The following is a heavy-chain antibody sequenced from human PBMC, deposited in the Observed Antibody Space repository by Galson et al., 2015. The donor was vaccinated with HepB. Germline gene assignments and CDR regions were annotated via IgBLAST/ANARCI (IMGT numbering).Heavy chain of an antibody. J-gene: IGHJ4*02. CDR3: ARHGGPVEMAAPMRY. V-gene: IGHV5-51*01. D-gene: IGHD5-24*01. CDR1: GYTFTNYW. CDR2: IYPDNSDT. Sequence: QSGAEVKKPGESLKVSCKGSGYTFTNYWIGWVRQMPGKGLEWMGIIYPDNSDTTYSPSFQGQVTISADKSFSTAYLQWSSLKASDTAMYCCARHGGPVEMAAPMRYWGQGTLVTVSS.